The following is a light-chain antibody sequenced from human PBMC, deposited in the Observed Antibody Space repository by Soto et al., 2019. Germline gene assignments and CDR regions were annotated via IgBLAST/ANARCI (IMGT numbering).Light chain of an antibody. CDR3: QHRSNWPPLT. CDR1: QSVSSY. CDR2: DAS. V-gene: IGKV3-11*01. J-gene: IGKJ4*01. Sequence: EIVLTQSPATLSLSPGERATLSCRASQSVSSYLAWYQQKPGQAPRLLISDASNRATGIPARFSGSGSGTDFTLTISSLEPEDFAVYYCQHRSNWPPLTFGGGTKVEIK.